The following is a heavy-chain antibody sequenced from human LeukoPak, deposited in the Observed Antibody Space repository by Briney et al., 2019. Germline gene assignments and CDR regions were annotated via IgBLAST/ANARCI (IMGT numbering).Heavy chain of an antibody. V-gene: IGHV3-30*18. J-gene: IGHJ3*02. CDR2: ISYDGSNK. CDR3: AKLLSSSWHDAFDI. CDR1: GFTFSSYG. D-gene: IGHD6-13*01. Sequence: PGGSLRLSCAASGFTFSSYGMHWVRQAPGKGLEWVAVISYDGSNKYYADSVKGRFTISRDNSENTLYLQMNSLRAEDTAVYYCAKLLSSSWHDAFDIWGQGTMVTVSS.